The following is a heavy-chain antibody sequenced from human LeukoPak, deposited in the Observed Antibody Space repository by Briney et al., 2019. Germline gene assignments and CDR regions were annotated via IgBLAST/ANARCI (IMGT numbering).Heavy chain of an antibody. D-gene: IGHD6-13*01. J-gene: IGHJ4*02. Sequence: GGSLRLSCAASGFTASNNYMGWVRQAPAKGLEWVSVVNTVDTTYYADSVRGRFTISRDNSKNTLYLQVNSLRGEDTAVYYCAKAGSSSWYLDYWGQGTLVTVSS. V-gene: IGHV3-66*01. CDR1: GFTASNNY. CDR3: AKAGSSSWYLDY. CDR2: VNTVDTT.